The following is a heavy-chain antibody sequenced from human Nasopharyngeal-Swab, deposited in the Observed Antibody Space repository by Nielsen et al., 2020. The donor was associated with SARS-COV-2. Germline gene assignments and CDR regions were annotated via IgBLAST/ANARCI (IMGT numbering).Heavy chain of an antibody. CDR3: ARQTRAVATASHYYGMTV. CDR2: ISSSSGTI. J-gene: IGHJ6*02. Sequence: GGSLRLSCAASGFTFSSYSMNWVRQAPGKGLEWVSYISSSSGTIYYADSVKGRFTISRDNAKNSLYLQMNSLRAEDTAVFYCARQTRAVATASHYYGMTVWGQGTTVTVSS. CDR1: GFTFSSYS. V-gene: IGHV3-48*04. D-gene: IGHD6-13*01.